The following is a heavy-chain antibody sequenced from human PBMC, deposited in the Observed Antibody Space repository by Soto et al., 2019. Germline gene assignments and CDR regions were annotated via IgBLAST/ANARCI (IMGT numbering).Heavy chain of an antibody. Sequence: EVQLVESGGGLVKPGGSLRLSCAASGFTFSSYSMNWVHQAPGKGLEWVSSISSSSSYIYYADSVKGRFTISRDNAKNSLYLQMNSLRAEDTAVYYCARDRHCSSTSCYLGYYYYGMDVWGQGTTVTVSS. D-gene: IGHD2-2*01. CDR2: ISSSSSYI. J-gene: IGHJ6*02. CDR1: GFTFSSYS. V-gene: IGHV3-21*01. CDR3: ARDRHCSSTSCYLGYYYYGMDV.